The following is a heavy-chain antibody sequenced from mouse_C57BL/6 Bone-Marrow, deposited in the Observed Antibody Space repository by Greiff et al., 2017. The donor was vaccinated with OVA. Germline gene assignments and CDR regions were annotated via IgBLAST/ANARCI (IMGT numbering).Heavy chain of an antibody. J-gene: IGHJ1*03. V-gene: IGHV1-50*01. CDR2: IDPSDSYT. CDR3: APYDYDGYWYFDV. D-gene: IGHD2-4*01. CDR1: GYTFTSYW. Sequence: QVQLQQPGAELVKPGASVKLSCKASGYTFTSYWMQWVKQRPGQGLEWIGEIDPSDSYTNYNQKFEGKATLTVDTSSSTAYMQLSSLTSEDSAVYYCAPYDYDGYWYFDVWGTGTTVTVSS.